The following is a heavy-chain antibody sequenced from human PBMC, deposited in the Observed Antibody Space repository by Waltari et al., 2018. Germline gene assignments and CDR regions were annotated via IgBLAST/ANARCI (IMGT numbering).Heavy chain of an antibody. Sequence: EVQLVESGGGVVQPGGSLRLACEASGFSFSTYWMLWVRQVPGKGLEWGSRGKFDGSDTDYADSVKCRFTVSRDNAKNTLYLEMNSLRGEDTAVYYCAGEKARYGFDVWGQGTTVTVSS. J-gene: IGHJ6*02. V-gene: IGHV3-74*01. CDR1: GFSFSTYW. CDR2: GKFDGSDT. CDR3: AGEKARYGFDV.